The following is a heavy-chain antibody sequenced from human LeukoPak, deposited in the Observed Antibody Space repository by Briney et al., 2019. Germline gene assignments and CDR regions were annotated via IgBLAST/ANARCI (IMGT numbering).Heavy chain of an antibody. D-gene: IGHD6-13*01. CDR3: TRDVSLSQPGGFDY. Sequence: GGYLRLSCAASEFTFSRYSMNWVRQAPGKGLEWVSTISSTSTYIYYADSVRGRFTISGDNTKNSVDLQMNSLRADDTAVYYCTRDVSLSQPGGFDYCGHGSLVTVSS. V-gene: IGHV3-21*01. CDR1: EFTFSRYS. J-gene: IGHJ4*01. CDR2: ISSTSTYI.